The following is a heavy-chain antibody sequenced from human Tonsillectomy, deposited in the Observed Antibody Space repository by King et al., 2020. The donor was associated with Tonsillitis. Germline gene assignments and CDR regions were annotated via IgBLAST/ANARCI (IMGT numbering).Heavy chain of an antibody. D-gene: IGHD2-15*01. Sequence: QLRESGPGLVKPSETLSLTCAVSGYSISSGYYWGWIRQPPGKGLECIGNIYHSGSTYYNPSLKSRVTISVDTSKNQFSLKLSSVTAADTAVYYCARGYCSGGSCYSGLFDYWGQGTLVTVSS. J-gene: IGHJ4*02. V-gene: IGHV4-38-2*01. CDR3: ARGYCSGGSCYSGLFDY. CDR2: IYHSGST. CDR1: GYSISSGYY.